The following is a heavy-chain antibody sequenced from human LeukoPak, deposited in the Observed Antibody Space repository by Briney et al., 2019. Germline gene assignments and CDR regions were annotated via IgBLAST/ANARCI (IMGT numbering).Heavy chain of an antibody. CDR2: IKQDGNEK. D-gene: IGHD3-3*02. Sequence: PGGSLRLSCAASGFTFSSYWMTWVRQAPGQGLEWVASIKQDGNEKYYVDSVKGRFTISRDNARNSLFLQMSSLSADDTAVYYCARDGAFRIYDYWGQGTLVTVSS. V-gene: IGHV3-7*01. CDR1: GFTFSSYW. J-gene: IGHJ4*02. CDR3: ARDGAFRIYDY.